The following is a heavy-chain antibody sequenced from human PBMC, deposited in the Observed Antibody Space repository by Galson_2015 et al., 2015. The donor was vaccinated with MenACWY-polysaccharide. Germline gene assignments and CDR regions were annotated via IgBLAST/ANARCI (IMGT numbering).Heavy chain of an antibody. Sequence: SLRLSCAASGFTFSSYAMSWVRQAPGKGLEWVSAISGSGGSTYYADSVKGRFTISRDNSKNTLYLQMNSLRAEDTAVYYCAKSKAMVRGRNDYYYGMDVWGQGTTVTVSS. CDR2: ISGSGGST. CDR3: AKSKAMVRGRNDYYYGMDV. V-gene: IGHV3-23*01. D-gene: IGHD3-10*01. J-gene: IGHJ6*02. CDR1: GFTFSSYA.